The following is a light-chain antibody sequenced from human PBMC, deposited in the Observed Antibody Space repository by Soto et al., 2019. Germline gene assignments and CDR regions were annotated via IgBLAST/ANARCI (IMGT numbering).Light chain of an antibody. Sequence: QSALTQPASVSGSPGQSITISCTGTSSDIGTYNYVSWYQQHPGKAPKLMLYEVSNRPSGVSNRFFGSKSGNTASLTISGLQAEDEADYFCNSYTSSSTLYVXGTGTKLTVL. CDR1: SSDIGTYNY. V-gene: IGLV2-14*01. CDR2: EVS. J-gene: IGLJ1*01. CDR3: NSYTSSSTLYV.